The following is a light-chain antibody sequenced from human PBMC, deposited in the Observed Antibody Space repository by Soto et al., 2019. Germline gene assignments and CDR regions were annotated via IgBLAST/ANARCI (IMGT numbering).Light chain of an antibody. CDR1: QSVDSTY. J-gene: IGKJ1*01. Sequence: IVLTKSPCTLSLSPGERATLSCRASQSVDSTYLTWYQQKPGQAPRLLIYGASGRATGIPDRFSGSGSGTDLTLTISRLEPEDFAVYYCQYYYTCRTFGQGTKVDIK. CDR2: GAS. V-gene: IGKV3-20*01. CDR3: QYYYTCRT.